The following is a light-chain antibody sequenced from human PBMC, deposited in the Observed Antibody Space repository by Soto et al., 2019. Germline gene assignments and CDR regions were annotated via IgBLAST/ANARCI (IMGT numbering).Light chain of an antibody. Sequence: DVQMTQSPSTLSGSVGDRVTITCRASQSIGNWLAWYQQKPGKAPKLLIYKASSLESGVPTRFSGSGSGTDFTLTISSLQPEDFAVYYCQQYGSSGTFGQGTKVDI. CDR1: QSIGNW. J-gene: IGKJ1*01. CDR3: QQYGSSGT. CDR2: KAS. V-gene: IGKV1-5*03.